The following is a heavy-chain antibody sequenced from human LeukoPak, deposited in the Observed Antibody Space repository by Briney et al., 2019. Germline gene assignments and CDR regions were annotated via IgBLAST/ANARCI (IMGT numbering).Heavy chain of an antibody. V-gene: IGHV5-51*01. J-gene: IGHJ4*02. CDR3: ERSSSGWSFDY. Sequence: GESLKISCKGSGYNFANYWIAWVRQMPGKGLEWMGIIHPADSDTRYSPSFQGQVTISADKSISTAYLQWSSLKASDTAMYYCERSSSGWSFDYWGQGTLVTVSS. CDR2: IHPADSDT. D-gene: IGHD6-19*01. CDR1: GYNFANYW.